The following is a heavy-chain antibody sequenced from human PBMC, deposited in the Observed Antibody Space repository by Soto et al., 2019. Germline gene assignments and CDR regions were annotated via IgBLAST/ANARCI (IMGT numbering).Heavy chain of an antibody. CDR3: ARLDSSGPHDY. CDR1: GYSFTSYW. V-gene: IGHV1-46*01. D-gene: IGHD3-22*01. CDR2: INPSGGST. Sequence: GESLKISCKGSGYSFTSYWIGWVRQAPGQGLEWMGIINPSGGSTSYAQKFQGRVTMTRDTSTSTVYMELSSLRSEDTAVYYCARLDSSGPHDYWGQGTLVTVSS. J-gene: IGHJ4*02.